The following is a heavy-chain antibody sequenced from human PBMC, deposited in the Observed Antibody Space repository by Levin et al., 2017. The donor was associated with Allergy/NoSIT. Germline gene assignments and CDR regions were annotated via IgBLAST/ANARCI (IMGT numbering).Heavy chain of an antibody. CDR3: ARIAVKAPATFLDY. CDR2: ISYTGT. D-gene: IGHD2-15*01. J-gene: IGHJ4*02. Sequence: SETLSLTCSVSGGSISSDYWSWIRQPPGKGLEWIGYISYTGTKYNPSLQSRVTISEGTSKNQFSLKLSSVTSADTAVYYCARIAVKAPATFLDYWGQGTLVTVSS. CDR1: GGSISSDY. V-gene: IGHV4-59*01.